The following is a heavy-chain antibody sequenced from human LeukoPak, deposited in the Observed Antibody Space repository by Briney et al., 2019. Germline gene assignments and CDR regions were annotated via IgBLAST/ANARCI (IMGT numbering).Heavy chain of an antibody. CDR3: ARGGGRYDSSGYYYEAFDI. V-gene: IGHV4-59*11. J-gene: IGHJ3*02. CDR1: GGSISSHY. D-gene: IGHD3-22*01. Sequence: SSETLSLTCTVSGGSISSHYWSWIRQPPGKGLEWIGYIYYSGSTNYNPSLKSRVTISVDTSKNQFSLKLSSVTAADTAVYYRARGGGRYDSSGYYYEAFDIWGQGTMVTVSS. CDR2: IYYSGST.